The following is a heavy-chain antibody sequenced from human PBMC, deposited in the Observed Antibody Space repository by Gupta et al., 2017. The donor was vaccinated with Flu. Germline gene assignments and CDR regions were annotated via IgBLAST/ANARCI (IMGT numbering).Heavy chain of an antibody. J-gene: IGHJ6*02. CDR2: IDPTDSYT. V-gene: IGHV5-10-1*01. CDR1: GFSFTTYW. CDR3: AILVSGHSDRYYGMDV. Sequence: EVQLVQSGAEVKKPGESLRISCEGSGFSFTTYWISWVRQMPGKGLEWMGRIDPTDSYTNYSPSFQGHVTISADKSISTAYLQWDSLKASDTAMYYCAILVSGHSDRYYGMDVWGQGTTVTVSS. D-gene: IGHD2-8*02.